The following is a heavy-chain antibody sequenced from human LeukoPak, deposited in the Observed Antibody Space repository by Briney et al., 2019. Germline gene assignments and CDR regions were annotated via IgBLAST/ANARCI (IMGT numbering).Heavy chain of an antibody. CDR3: ARFHYTRNNWFDP. J-gene: IGHJ5*02. V-gene: IGHV4-59*01. CDR1: GGSISSYY. Sequence: SETLSLTCTVSGGSISSYYWSWIRQPPGKGLEWIGYIYYSGSTNYNPSLKSRVTTSVDTSKNHFSLKLSSVTAADTAVYYCARFHYTRNNWFDPWGQGTLVTVSS. CDR2: IYYSGST. D-gene: IGHD3-3*01.